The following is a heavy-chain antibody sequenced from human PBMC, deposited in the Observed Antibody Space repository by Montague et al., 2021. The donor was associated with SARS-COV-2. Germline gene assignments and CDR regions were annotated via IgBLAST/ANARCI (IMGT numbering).Heavy chain of an antibody. CDR1: GFVFNDYA. Sequence: SLRLSCAASGFVFNDYAINWVRQAPGKALEWLSYIHSNGRIFYGDSVKGRFSVSRDDAKNSLYLQMTSLSAEDTALYFCVRDENWAFDVWGQGTMVTVSS. J-gene: IGHJ3*01. CDR2: IHSNGRI. CDR3: VRDENWAFDV. D-gene: IGHD1-1*01. V-gene: IGHV3-48*01.